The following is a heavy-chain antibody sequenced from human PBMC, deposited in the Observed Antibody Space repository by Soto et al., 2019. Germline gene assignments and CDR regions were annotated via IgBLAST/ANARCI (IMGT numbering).Heavy chain of an antibody. CDR1: GYTFTGHY. D-gene: IGHD1-26*01. V-gene: IGHV1-2*02. CDR3: GRGRSGQIVVFY. CDR2: IGPESGAT. J-gene: IGHJ4*02. Sequence: GASVKVSCKASGYTFTGHYIHWVRQAPEQGPEWMGEIGPESGATRYAQKFQGRVTMTRDMSITTVYMELNNLSPDDTAVYYCGRGRSGQIVVFYWGQGTPVTV.